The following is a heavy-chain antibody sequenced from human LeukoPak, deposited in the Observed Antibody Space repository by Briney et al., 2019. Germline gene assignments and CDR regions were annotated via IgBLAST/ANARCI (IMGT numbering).Heavy chain of an antibody. J-gene: IGHJ4*02. CDR3: AREGCSGGSCYPYFDY. CDR1: GYTFTGYH. Sequence: ASVKVSCEASGYTFTGYHMHWVRQAPGQGLEWMGWINPNSGGTNYAQKFQGWVTMTRDTSISTAYMELSRLRSDDTAVYYCAREGCSGGSCYPYFDYWGQGTLVTVSS. CDR2: INPNSGGT. V-gene: IGHV1-2*04. D-gene: IGHD2-15*01.